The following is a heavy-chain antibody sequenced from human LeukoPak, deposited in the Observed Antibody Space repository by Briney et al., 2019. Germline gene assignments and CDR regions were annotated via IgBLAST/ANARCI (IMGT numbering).Heavy chain of an antibody. CDR1: VDSISTYY. D-gene: IGHD6-13*01. CDR2: IYDTVNT. CDR3: VRVHGKAVDGIIWYVDV. V-gene: IGHV4-59*12. Sequence: SDTLSLTCTVSVDSISTYYWSWIRHPPGKGVEWFGHIYDTVNTNYNPSLKSPVTLSQDTPKKHPSVKLRSVTDADTAVYYCVRVHGKAVDGIIWYVDVWGRGTLVTVSS. J-gene: IGHJ2*01.